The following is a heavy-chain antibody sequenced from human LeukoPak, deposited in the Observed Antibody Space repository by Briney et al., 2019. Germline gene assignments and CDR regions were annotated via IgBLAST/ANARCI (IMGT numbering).Heavy chain of an antibody. CDR1: GYTFTGYD. V-gene: IGHV1-8*01. CDR3: ASARTYCGGDCYSGDAFDI. CDR2: MNPNSGNT. J-gene: IGHJ3*02. Sequence: ASVKVSCKASGYTFTGYDINWVRQATRQGLERMGWMNPNSGNTGYAQKFQGRVTMTRNTSISTAYMELSSLRSEDTAVYYCASARTYCGGDCYSGDAFDIWGQGTMVTVSS. D-gene: IGHD2-21*02.